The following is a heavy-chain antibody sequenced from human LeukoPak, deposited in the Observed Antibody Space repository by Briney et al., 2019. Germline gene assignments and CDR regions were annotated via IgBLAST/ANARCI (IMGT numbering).Heavy chain of an antibody. D-gene: IGHD3-10*01. CDR2: ISSSSSTI. J-gene: IGHJ4*02. CDR1: GFTFSSYS. CDR3: ARKYYTSGSYSLDY. Sequence: GGSLRLSCAASGFTFSSYSMNWVRQAPGKGLEWVSYISSSSSTIYYADSVKGRFTISRDNAKNSLYLQMNSLRAEDTAVYYCARKYYTSGSYSLDYWGQGTLVTVSS. V-gene: IGHV3-48*04.